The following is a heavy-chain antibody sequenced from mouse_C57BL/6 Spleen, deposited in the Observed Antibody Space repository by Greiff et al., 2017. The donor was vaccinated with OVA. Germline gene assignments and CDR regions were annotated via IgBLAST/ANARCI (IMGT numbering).Heavy chain of an antibody. V-gene: IGHV1-39*01. CDR2: INPNYGTT. D-gene: IGHD2-2*01. Sequence: VQLKESGPELVKPGASVKISCKASGYSFTDYNMNWVKQSNGKSLEWIGVINPNYGTTSYNQKFKGKATLTVDQSSSTAYMQLNSLTSEDSAVYYCARVSGYDVDYYAMDYWGQGTSVTVSS. CDR3: ARVSGYDVDYYAMDY. J-gene: IGHJ4*01. CDR1: GYSFTDYN.